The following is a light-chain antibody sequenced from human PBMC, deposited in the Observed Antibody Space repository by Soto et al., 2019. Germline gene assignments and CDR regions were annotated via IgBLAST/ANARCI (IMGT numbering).Light chain of an antibody. Sequence: EVVLTQSPATLSVSPGERATLSCRASQTVGSNLAWYQHKPGQAPRLLISGASNRATGIPARFSGSGSGTDFTLTISSLEPEDFAVYYCQQRSNWPGTFGGGTKVDIK. CDR1: QTVGSN. J-gene: IGKJ4*01. CDR3: QQRSNWPGT. CDR2: GAS. V-gene: IGKV3-11*01.